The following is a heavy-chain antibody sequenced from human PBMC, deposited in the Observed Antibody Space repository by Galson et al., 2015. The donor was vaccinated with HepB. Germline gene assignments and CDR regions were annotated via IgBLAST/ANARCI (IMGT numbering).Heavy chain of an antibody. J-gene: IGHJ3*02. CDR1: GFTFSSYA. V-gene: IGHV3-30-3*01. CDR3: ARDRRRPWELRSSDAFDI. D-gene: IGHD1-26*01. Sequence: SLRLSCAASGFTFSSYAMHWVRQAPGKGLEWVAVISYDGSNKYYADSVKGRFTISRDNSKNTLYLQMNSLRAEDTAVYYCARDRRRPWELRSSDAFDIWGQGTMVTVSS. CDR2: ISYDGSNK.